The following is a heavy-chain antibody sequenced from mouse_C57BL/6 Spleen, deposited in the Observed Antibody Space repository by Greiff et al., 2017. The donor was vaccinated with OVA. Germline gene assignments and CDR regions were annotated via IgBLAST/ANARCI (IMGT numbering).Heavy chain of an antibody. J-gene: IGHJ2*01. V-gene: IGHV1-80*01. D-gene: IGHD2-1*01. Sequence: QVQLQQSGAELVKPGASVKISCKASGYAFSSYWMNWVKQRPGKGLEWIGQIYPGDGGTNYNGKFKGKATLTADKSSSTAYMHLSSLTSEDSEVYFCARGRGNGDYFDYWGQGTTLTVSS. CDR2: IYPGDGGT. CDR1: GYAFSSYW. CDR3: ARGRGNGDYFDY.